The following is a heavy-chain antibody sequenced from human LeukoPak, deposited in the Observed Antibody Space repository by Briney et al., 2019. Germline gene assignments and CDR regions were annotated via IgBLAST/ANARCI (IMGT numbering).Heavy chain of an antibody. V-gene: IGHV1-2*02. CDR1: GYTFTSYY. CDR3: ARDGWGLYYPYYFDY. J-gene: IGHJ4*02. CDR2: INPNSGGT. Sequence: ASVKVSCKASGYTFTSYYMHWVRQAPGQGLEWMGWINPNSGGTNYAQKFQGRVTMTRDTSISTAYMELSRLRSDDTAVYYCARDGWGLYYPYYFDYWGQGTLVTVSS. D-gene: IGHD3-10*01.